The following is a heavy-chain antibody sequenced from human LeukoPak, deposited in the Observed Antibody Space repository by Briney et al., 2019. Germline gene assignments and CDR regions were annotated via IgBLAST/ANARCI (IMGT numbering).Heavy chain of an antibody. Sequence: SQTLSLTCTVSGGSISSGGYYWSWIRQPPGKGLEWIGYIYYSGSTYYNPSLKSRVTISVDTSKNQFSLKLSSVTAADTAVYYCARDRLPLYCSGGSCYDWFDPWGQGTLVTVSS. CDR3: ARDRLPLYCSGGSCYDWFDP. D-gene: IGHD2-15*01. V-gene: IGHV4-30-4*01. J-gene: IGHJ5*02. CDR1: GGSISSGGYY. CDR2: IYYSGST.